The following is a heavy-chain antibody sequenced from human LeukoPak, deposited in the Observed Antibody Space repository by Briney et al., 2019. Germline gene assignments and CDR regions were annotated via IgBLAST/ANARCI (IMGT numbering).Heavy chain of an antibody. CDR3: TRDRGAYNLYDY. V-gene: IGHV3-49*03. Sequence: GGSLRLSCTASGFTFGDYAMSWIRQAPGKGLEWVGFIRSKAYGETADYAASVKGRFTVSRDDSKAIAYLQTNSLKTEDTAVYHCTRDRGAYNLYDYWGQGTLVTVSS. CDR1: GFTFGDYA. J-gene: IGHJ4*02. D-gene: IGHD1-1*01. CDR2: IRSKAYGETA.